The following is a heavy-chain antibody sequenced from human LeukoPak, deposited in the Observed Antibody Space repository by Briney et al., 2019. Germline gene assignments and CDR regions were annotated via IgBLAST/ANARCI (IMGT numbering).Heavy chain of an antibody. CDR3: ARSVSTMVRGVIMPMYYFDY. J-gene: IGHJ4*02. CDR1: GGTFSSYA. D-gene: IGHD3-10*01. Sequence: SVKVSCKASGGTFSSYAISWVRQAPGQGLEWMGGIIPIFGTANYAQKFQGRVTITTEESTSTDYMELSRLRSEDTAVYYCARSVSTMVRGVIMPMYYFDYWGQGTLVTVSS. V-gene: IGHV1-69*05. CDR2: IIPIFGTA.